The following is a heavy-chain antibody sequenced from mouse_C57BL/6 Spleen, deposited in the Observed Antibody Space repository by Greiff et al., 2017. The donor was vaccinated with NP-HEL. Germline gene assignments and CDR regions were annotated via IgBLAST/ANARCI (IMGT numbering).Heavy chain of an antibody. D-gene: IGHD2-4*01. V-gene: IGHV1-22*01. CDR3: ATGYDYGGAMDY. Sequence: VQLKESGPELVKPGASVKMSCKASGYTFTDYNMHWVKQSHGKSLEWIGYINPNNGGTSYNQKFKGKATLTVNKSSSTAYMELRSLTSEDSAVYYCATGYDYGGAMDYWGQGTSVTVSS. CDR2: INPNNGGT. J-gene: IGHJ4*01. CDR1: GYTFTDYN.